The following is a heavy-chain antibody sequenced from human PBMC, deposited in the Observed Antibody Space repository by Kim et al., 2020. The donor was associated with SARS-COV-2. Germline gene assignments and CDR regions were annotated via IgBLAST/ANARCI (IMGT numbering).Heavy chain of an antibody. D-gene: IGHD3-9*01. CDR2: IYYSGST. CDR3: ARVSYDILTGYYARHSFDY. Sequence: SETLSLTCTVSGGSISSSSYYWGWIRQPPGKGLEWIGSIYYSGSTYYNPSLKSRVTISVDTSKNQFSLKLSSVTAADTAVYYCARVSYDILTGYYARHSFDYWGQGTLVTVSS. J-gene: IGHJ4*02. CDR1: GGSISSSSYY. V-gene: IGHV4-39*07.